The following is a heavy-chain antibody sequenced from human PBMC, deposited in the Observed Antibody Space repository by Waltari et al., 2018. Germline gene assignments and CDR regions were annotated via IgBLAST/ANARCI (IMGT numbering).Heavy chain of an antibody. Sequence: QVQLVQSGAEVKKPGSSVKVSCKASGGTFSSYAISWVRQAPGQGLEWMGGVIPIFGTANYAQEFQCRVTITADESTSTAYMELSSLRSEDTAVYYWARGRAVVVPAAISFFDYWGQGTLVTVSS. CDR3: ARGRAVVVPAAISFFDY. CDR2: VIPIFGTA. CDR1: GGTFSSYA. J-gene: IGHJ4*02. V-gene: IGHV1-69*01. D-gene: IGHD2-2*02.